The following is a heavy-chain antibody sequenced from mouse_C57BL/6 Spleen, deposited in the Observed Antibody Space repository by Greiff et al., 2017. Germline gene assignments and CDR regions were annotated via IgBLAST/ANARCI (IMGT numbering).Heavy chain of an antibody. CDR3: ARSQTAQRAWFAY. J-gene: IGHJ3*01. Sequence: EVQVVESGPELVKPGASVKMSCKASGYTFTDYNMHWVKQSHGKSLEWIGYINPNNGGTSYNQKFKGKATLTVNKSSSTAYMELRSLTSEDSAVYYCARSQTAQRAWFAYWGQGTLVTVSA. CDR2: INPNNGGT. V-gene: IGHV1-22*01. D-gene: IGHD3-2*02. CDR1: GYTFTDYN.